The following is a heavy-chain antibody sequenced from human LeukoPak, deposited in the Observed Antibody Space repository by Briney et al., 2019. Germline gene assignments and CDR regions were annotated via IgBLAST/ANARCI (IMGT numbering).Heavy chain of an antibody. Sequence: ASVKVSCKASGYTFTSYGISWVRQAPGQGLEWMGWISAYNGNTNYAQKLQGRVTMTTDTSTSTAYVELRSLRSDDTAVYYCARDRGWNPTSRRFDPWGQGTLVTVSS. CDR2: ISAYNGNT. CDR1: GYTFTSYG. J-gene: IGHJ5*02. CDR3: ARDRGWNPTSRRFDP. D-gene: IGHD1-1*01. V-gene: IGHV1-18*01.